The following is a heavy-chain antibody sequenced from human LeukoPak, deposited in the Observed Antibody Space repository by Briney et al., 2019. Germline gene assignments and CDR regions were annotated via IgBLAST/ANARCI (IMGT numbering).Heavy chain of an antibody. D-gene: IGHD3-3*01. J-gene: IGHJ4*02. V-gene: IGHV4-34*01. Sequence: SETLSLTCAVSGGSFSGHYYWVWIRQSRGRGLWWIGEVNHSGITNYNPSLKSRVSISVDTSKNLFSLKFNSVSAADTAVYYCARLLLSGGLDSWGQGSLVTVSS. CDR3: ARLLLSGGLDS. CDR1: GGSFSGHYY. CDR2: VNHSGIT.